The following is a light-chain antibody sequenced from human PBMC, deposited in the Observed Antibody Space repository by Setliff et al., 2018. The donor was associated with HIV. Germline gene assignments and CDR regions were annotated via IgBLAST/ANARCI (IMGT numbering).Light chain of an antibody. J-gene: IGLJ1*01. CDR2: DVS. CDR1: SSDVGGYNY. V-gene: IGLV2-14*03. CDR3: SSYTSSSTPYV. Sequence: QSALAQPDSVSGSPGQSITISCTGTSSDVGGYNYVSWYQQHPGKAPKLMIYDVSNRPSGVSNRFSGSKSGNTASLTISGLQAEDEADYSCSSYTSSSTPYVFGTGTKVTVL.